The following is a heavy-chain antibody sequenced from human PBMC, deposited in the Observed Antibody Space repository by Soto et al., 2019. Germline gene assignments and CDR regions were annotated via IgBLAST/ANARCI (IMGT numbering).Heavy chain of an antibody. D-gene: IGHD6-13*01. V-gene: IGHV4-39*01. CDR3: ARHGAYSTSVYYYYGMDV. Sequence: PSETLSLTCTVSGGAINCTVYYWGWIRQPPGKGLEWIGSSNYGGPTYYSPSLQSRVTISLDTAKNHFSLNLRSVTAADTAVYYCARHGAYSTSVYYYYGMDVWGQGTTVTVSS. CDR2: SNYGGPT. CDR1: GGAINCTVYY. J-gene: IGHJ6*02.